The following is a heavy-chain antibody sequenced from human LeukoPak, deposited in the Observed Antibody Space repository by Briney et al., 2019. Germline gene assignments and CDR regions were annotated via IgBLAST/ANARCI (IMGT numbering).Heavy chain of an antibody. V-gene: IGHV1-18*01. CDR3: ARDQGIYNHRIIDS. Sequence: ASVKVSCKASGYTFSSYGISWVRQAPGQGLEWMGWNSAYNGNTNFAQEFQGRVTMTTDTSTSTASMELRSLRSDDTAVYYCARDQGIYNHRIIDSWGQGTLVTVSS. CDR1: GYTFSSYG. CDR2: NSAYNGNT. J-gene: IGHJ4*02. D-gene: IGHD5-12*01.